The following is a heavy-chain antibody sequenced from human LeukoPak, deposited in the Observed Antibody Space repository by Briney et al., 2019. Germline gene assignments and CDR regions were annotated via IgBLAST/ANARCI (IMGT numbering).Heavy chain of an antibody. Sequence: SVKVSCKASGGTFSSYAISWVRQATGQGLEWMGRIIPIFGTAKYAQKFQGRVTITTDESTSTAYMELSSLRSEDTAVYYCARGYTAMAHAFDIWGQGTMVTVSS. D-gene: IGHD5-18*01. CDR1: GGTFSSYA. CDR2: IIPIFGTA. CDR3: ARGYTAMAHAFDI. V-gene: IGHV1-69*05. J-gene: IGHJ3*02.